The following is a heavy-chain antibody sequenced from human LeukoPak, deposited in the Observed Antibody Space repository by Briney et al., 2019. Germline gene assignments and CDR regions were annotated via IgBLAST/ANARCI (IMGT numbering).Heavy chain of an antibody. CDR3: ARYHCSGGSCYFSYGMDV. V-gene: IGHV1-18*01. CDR1: GYTFTSYG. CDR2: ISAYNGNT. Sequence: GASVKVSCKASGYTFTSYGISWVRQAPGQGPEWMGWISAYNGNTNYAQKLQGRVTMTTDTSTSTAYMELRSLRSDDTAVYYCARYHCSGGSCYFSYGMDVWGQGTTVTVSS. J-gene: IGHJ6*02. D-gene: IGHD2-15*01.